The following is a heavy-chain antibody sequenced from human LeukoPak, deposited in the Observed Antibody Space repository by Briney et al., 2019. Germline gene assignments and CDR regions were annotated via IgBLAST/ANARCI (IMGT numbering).Heavy chain of an antibody. CDR1: GLTFSDNY. CDR2: ISSSGSTI. J-gene: IGHJ5*02. D-gene: IGHD5-18*01. CDR3: ARDRERYSYGKNWFDP. Sequence: GGSLRLSCAASGLTFSDNYMSWIRQAPGKGLEWVSYISSSGSTIYYADSVKGRFTISRDNAKNSLYLQMNSLRAEDTAVYYCARDRERYSYGKNWFDPWGQGTLVTVSS. V-gene: IGHV3-11*04.